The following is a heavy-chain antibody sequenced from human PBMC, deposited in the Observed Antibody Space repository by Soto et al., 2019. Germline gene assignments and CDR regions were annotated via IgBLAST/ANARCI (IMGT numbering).Heavy chain of an antibody. CDR3: AGDPYYYESDY. J-gene: IGHJ4*02. V-gene: IGHV3-11*01. D-gene: IGHD3-22*01. Sequence: GGSLRLSCGASGFSFSDHYMTWLRQAPGKGLEWISYISGSGTDTYYADSVKGRFTVTRDNAKNSLYLQMTSLRADDTAVYYGAGDPYYYESDYWCQGTLVTVSS. CDR1: GFSFSDHY. CDR2: ISGSGTDT.